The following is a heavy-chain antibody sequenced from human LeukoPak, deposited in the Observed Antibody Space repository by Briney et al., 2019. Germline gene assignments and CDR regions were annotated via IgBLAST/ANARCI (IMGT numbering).Heavy chain of an antibody. J-gene: IGHJ4*02. Sequence: GGSLRLSCIASGFSFRDYWMSWVRQAPGKGLEWVAVISYDGSNKYYADSVKGRFTISRDNSKNTLYLQMNSLRAEDTAVYYCAKDGGDYYPFDYWGQGTLVTVSS. CDR2: ISYDGSNK. V-gene: IGHV3-30*18. D-gene: IGHD2-21*02. CDR3: AKDGGDYYPFDY. CDR1: GFSFRDYW.